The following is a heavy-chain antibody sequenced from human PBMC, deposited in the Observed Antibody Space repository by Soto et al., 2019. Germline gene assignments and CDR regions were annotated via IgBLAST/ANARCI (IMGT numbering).Heavy chain of an antibody. CDR2: ISYDGSNK. V-gene: IGHV3-30*18. D-gene: IGHD4-17*01. J-gene: IGHJ4*02. Sequence: PGGSLRLSCAASGFTFSSYGMHWVRQAPGKGLEWVAVISYDGSNKYYADSVKGRFTISRDNSKNTLYLQMNSLRAEDTAVYYCAKDRGAYFDYWGQGTLVTAPQ. CDR1: GFTFSSYG. CDR3: AKDRGAYFDY.